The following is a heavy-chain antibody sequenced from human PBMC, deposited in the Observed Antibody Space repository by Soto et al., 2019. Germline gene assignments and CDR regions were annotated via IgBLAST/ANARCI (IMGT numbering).Heavy chain of an antibody. CDR2: ISAYNGNT. J-gene: IGHJ4*02. CDR3: ARESSSSCHDY. CDR1: GYTFTGYA. D-gene: IGHD6-13*01. Sequence: GASVKVSCKASGYTFTGYAVHWVRQAPGQGLEWMGWISAYNGNTNYAQKLQGRVTMTTDTSTSTAYMELRSLRSDDTAVYYCARESSSSCHDYWGQGTLVTVSS. V-gene: IGHV1-18*01.